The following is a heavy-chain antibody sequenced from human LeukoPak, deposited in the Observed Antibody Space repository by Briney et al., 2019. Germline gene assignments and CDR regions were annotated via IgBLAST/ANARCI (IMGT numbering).Heavy chain of an antibody. V-gene: IGHV4-59*01. Sequence: SETLSLTCTVSGGSISSYYWSWIRQPPGKGLEWIGYIYYSGSTNYNPSLKSRVTISVDTSKNQFSLKLTSVTAADTAVYYCAGHDSSGTYFQRWGQGSLVTVSS. CDR2: IYYSGST. CDR1: GGSISSYY. CDR3: AGHDSSGTYFQR. D-gene: IGHD3-22*01. J-gene: IGHJ1*01.